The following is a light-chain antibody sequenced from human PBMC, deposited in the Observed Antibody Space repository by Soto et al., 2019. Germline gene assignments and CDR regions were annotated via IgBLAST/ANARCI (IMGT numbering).Light chain of an antibody. CDR3: QSYDSSLRGWV. CDR2: GDS. CDR1: SSNIGANYD. J-gene: IGLJ3*02. Sequence: QSVLTQPPSVSGAPGQRVTISCTGSSSNIGANYDVHWYQHLPGPAPQLLISGDSNRTSGVPDRFSVSKSGTSASLGITGLQAEDEADYYCQSYDSSLRGWVFGGGTKLTVL. V-gene: IGLV1-40*01.